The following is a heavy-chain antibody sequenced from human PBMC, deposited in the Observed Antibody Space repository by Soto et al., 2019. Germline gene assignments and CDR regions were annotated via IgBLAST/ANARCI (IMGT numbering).Heavy chain of an antibody. Sequence: GASVKVSCKASGGTFSSYAISWVRQAPGQGLEWMGGIIPIFGTANYAQKFQGRVTITADKSTSTAYMELSSLRSEDTAVYYCARDYGVFGVVEYYYYYYGMDVWGQGTTVTVSS. J-gene: IGHJ6*02. D-gene: IGHD3-3*01. CDR3: ARDYGVFGVVEYYYYYYGMDV. CDR2: IIPIFGTA. CDR1: GGTFSSYA. V-gene: IGHV1-69*06.